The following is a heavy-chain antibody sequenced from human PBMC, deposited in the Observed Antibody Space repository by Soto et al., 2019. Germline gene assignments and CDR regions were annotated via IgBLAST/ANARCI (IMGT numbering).Heavy chain of an antibody. CDR3: AGRPYSSSGGWYFDL. CDR2: IWYDGSNK. D-gene: IGHD6-13*01. Sequence: QVQLVESGGGVVQPGRSLRLSCAASGFTFSSYGMHWVRQAPGKGLEWVAVIWYDGSNKYYADSVKGRFTISRDNSKNTLYLQMSSLRAEDTAVYYCAGRPYSSSGGWYFDLWGRGTLVTVSS. CDR1: GFTFSSYG. J-gene: IGHJ2*01. V-gene: IGHV3-33*01.